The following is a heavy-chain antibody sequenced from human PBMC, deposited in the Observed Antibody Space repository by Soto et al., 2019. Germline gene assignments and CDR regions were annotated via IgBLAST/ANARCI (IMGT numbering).Heavy chain of an antibody. CDR1: GYTFTSYA. J-gene: IGHJ6*02. V-gene: IGHV1-3*05. Sequence: QVQLVQSGAEEKKPGASVKVSCKASGYTFTSYAMHWVRQAPGQRLERMGWINAGNGNTKYSQKFQGRVTITRDTSASTAYMELSSLRSEDTAVYYCARDPSYYGMDVWGQGTTVTVSS. CDR2: INAGNGNT. CDR3: ARDPSYYGMDV.